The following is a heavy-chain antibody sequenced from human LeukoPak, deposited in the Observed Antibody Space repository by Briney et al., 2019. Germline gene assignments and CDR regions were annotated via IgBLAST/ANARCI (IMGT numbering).Heavy chain of an antibody. CDR2: IYSNGTT. CDR1: RGSISSGSYY. V-gene: IGHV4-61*02. J-gene: IGHJ6*02. CDR3: ARGRGRDVSFYYGMDV. D-gene: IGHD3-10*01. Sequence: SETLSLTCTVSRGSISSGSYYWSWLRQPAEKGLEWIGRIYSNGTTNHNPSLESRATISVDTSKNHFSLKLSSVTAADTAVYYCARGRGRDVSFYYGMDVWGQGTTVTVSS.